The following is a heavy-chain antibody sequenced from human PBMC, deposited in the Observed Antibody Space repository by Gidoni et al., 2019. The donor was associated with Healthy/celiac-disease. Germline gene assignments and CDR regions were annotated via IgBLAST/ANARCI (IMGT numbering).Heavy chain of an antibody. D-gene: IGHD3-16*01. J-gene: IGHJ6*04. CDR3: AKGGVYYYYVMDV. V-gene: IGHV3-30*18. CDR1: GFPFSSYG. Sequence: QVQLVESGGGVVQPGRSLRLSCAAPGFPFSSYGMHWVRQAPGKGLEWVAVISYDGSNKYYADSVKGRFTISRDNSKTTLYLQMNSLRAEDTAVYYCAKGGVYYYYVMDVWGKGTTVTVSS. CDR2: ISYDGSNK.